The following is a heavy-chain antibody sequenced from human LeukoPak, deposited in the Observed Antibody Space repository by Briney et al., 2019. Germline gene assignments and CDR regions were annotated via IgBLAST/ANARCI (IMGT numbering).Heavy chain of an antibody. J-gene: IGHJ4*02. D-gene: IGHD6-6*01. CDR1: GFTFSDHY. Sequence: PGGSPRLSCAASGFTFSDHYMDWVRQAPGKGLEWVGRTKNKGQSHITDYAASVKGRFFSSRDDSKNSLYLQMNSLQTDDTGIYYCARDTAAALDFWGQGILVTVSS. V-gene: IGHV3-72*01. CDR3: ARDTAAALDF. CDR2: TKNKGQSHIT.